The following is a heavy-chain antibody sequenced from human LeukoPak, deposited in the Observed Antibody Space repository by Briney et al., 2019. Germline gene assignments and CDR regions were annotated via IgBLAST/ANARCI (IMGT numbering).Heavy chain of an antibody. Sequence: AGGSLRLSCAASGFTFDDYGMSWVRQAPGKGLEWVSGIIWSGGSTGYADSVKGRFTISRDNAKNSLYLQMNSLRAEDTAVYYCARVRSSYDYVWGSYRFWFDYWGQGTLVTVSS. J-gene: IGHJ4*02. CDR3: ARVRSSYDYVWGSYRFWFDY. CDR1: GFTFDDYG. V-gene: IGHV3-20*04. D-gene: IGHD3-16*02. CDR2: IIWSGGST.